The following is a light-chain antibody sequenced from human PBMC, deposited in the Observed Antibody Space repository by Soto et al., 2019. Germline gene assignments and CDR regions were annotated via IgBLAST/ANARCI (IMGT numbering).Light chain of an antibody. J-gene: IGKJ2*01. CDR3: QEHNSYST. CDR2: KAS. V-gene: IGKV1-5*03. CDR1: QSISSW. Sequence: DIQMTQSPSTLSASVGDRVTITCRASQSISSWLAWYQQKPGKAPKVLIYKASSLESGVPSRFSGSGSGTEFTLTISSLQPDDFATYYCQEHNSYSTFGQGTKLEIK.